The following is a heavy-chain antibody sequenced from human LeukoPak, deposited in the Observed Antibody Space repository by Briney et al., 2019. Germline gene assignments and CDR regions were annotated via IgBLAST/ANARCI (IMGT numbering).Heavy chain of an antibody. CDR1: GFTFDAYG. CDR2: INWNDGST. Sequence: GGSLRLSCAASGFTFDAYGLSWVRQAPGKGLEWVSGINWNDGSTDYADSVKGRFAISRDKAKNSLYLQMNSLRAEDTALYYCARVPETTQLFDYWGQGTLVTVSS. V-gene: IGHV3-20*04. CDR3: ARVPETTQLFDY. D-gene: IGHD1-14*01. J-gene: IGHJ4*02.